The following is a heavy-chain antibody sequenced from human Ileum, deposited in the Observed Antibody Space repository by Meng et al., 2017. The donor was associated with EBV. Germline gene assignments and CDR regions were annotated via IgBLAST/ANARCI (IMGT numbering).Heavy chain of an antibody. J-gene: IGHJ4*02. D-gene: IGHD4-17*01. V-gene: IGHV4-39*07. Sequence: QMQSQESGAGLVKPSATLSLTCTVSGGSISTGNFYWGWIRQYPGKALECIGTIYYRGNTFYNPSLKSRLTISIDTSKNEFSLTLRSVTAADTALYYCASAYDYGDYEAFAYWGPGSLVTVSS. CDR3: ASAYDYGDYEAFAY. CDR1: GGSISTGNFY. CDR2: IYYRGNT.